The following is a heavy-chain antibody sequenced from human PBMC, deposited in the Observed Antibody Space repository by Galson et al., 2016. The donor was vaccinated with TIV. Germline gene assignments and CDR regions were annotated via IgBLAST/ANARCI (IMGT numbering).Heavy chain of an antibody. Sequence: SLRLSCAASGFTFNTNTMRWTRQAPGKGLEWVSTSSGSGDTIYYADSVKGRFTISRDNSKGTLYLQMSSLKVDDTAIYYCAKTQVDIVVAPAATPGYYFDYWGQGTLVTVSS. V-gene: IGHV3-23*01. J-gene: IGHJ4*02. D-gene: IGHD2-2*02. CDR2: SSGSGDTI. CDR1: GFTFNTNT. CDR3: AKTQVDIVVAPAATPGYYFDY.